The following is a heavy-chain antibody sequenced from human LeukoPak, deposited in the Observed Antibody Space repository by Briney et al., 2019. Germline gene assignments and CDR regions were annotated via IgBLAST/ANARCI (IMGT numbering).Heavy chain of an antibody. V-gene: IGHV1-8*03. J-gene: IGHJ4*02. CDR1: GYTFTSYD. CDR3: ARVDGSGSSYYFDY. Sequence: ASVKVSCKASGYTFTSYDINWVRQATGQGLEWMGWMNPNSGNTGYAQKFQGRVTITRNTSISTAYMELSSLRSEDTAVYYCARVDGSGSSYYFDYWGQGTLVTISS. CDR2: MNPNSGNT. D-gene: IGHD3-10*01.